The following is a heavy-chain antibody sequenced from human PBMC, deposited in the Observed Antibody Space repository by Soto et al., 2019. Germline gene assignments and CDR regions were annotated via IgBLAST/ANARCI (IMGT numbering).Heavy chain of an antibody. CDR1: GFTFSSYG. Sequence: QVQLVESGGGVVQPGRSLRLSCAASGFTFSSYGMHWVRQAPGKGLEWVAVIWYDGSNKYYADSVKGRFTISRDNSKNTLYLQMNSLRAEDTAVYYCARSNVVRDAFDIWGQGTMVTVSS. V-gene: IGHV3-33*01. CDR3: ARSNVVRDAFDI. CDR2: IWYDGSNK. D-gene: IGHD2-15*01. J-gene: IGHJ3*02.